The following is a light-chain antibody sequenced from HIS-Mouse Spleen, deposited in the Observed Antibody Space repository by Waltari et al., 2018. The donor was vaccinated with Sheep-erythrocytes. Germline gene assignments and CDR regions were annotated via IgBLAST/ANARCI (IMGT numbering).Light chain of an antibody. CDR3: CSYAGSYTQV. J-gene: IGLJ3*02. CDR2: DVS. V-gene: IGLV2-11*01. CDR1: SSDVGGYYY. Sequence: QPALTQHRPVSGSPGQSAIISCTGTSSDVGGYYYVFWYQQHPAKAPKLLIYDVSKRPSGVPDRFSGSKSGNTASLTISGLQAEDEADYYCCSYAGSYTQVFGRGTKLTVL.